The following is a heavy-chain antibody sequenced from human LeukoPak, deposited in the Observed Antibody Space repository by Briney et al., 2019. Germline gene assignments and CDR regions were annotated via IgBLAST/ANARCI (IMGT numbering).Heavy chain of an antibody. CDR1: GGSISSYY. D-gene: IGHD2-2*01. V-gene: IGHV4-34*01. Sequence: SETLSLTCTVSGGSISSYYWSWIRQPPGKGLEWIGEINHSGSTNYNPSLKSRVTISVDTSKNQFSLKLSSVTAADTAVYYCARYSYCSSTSCSPFDYWGQGTLVTVSS. CDR2: INHSGST. CDR3: ARYSYCSSTSCSPFDY. J-gene: IGHJ4*02.